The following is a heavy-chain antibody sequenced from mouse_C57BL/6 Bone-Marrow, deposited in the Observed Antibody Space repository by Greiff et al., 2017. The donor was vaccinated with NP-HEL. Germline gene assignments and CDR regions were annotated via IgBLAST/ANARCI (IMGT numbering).Heavy chain of an antibody. CDR2: IYPRSGNT. J-gene: IGHJ2*01. V-gene: IGHV1-81*01. CDR3: ARDYGFDY. Sequence: QVQLQQSGAELARSGASVKRACKASGYPFTSYGIRWVPQRTGQGLEWIGEIYPRSGNTYYNEKFKGKATLTADKSSSTAYMELRSLTSEDSAVYFCARDYGFDYWGQGTTLTVSS. CDR1: GYPFTSYG. D-gene: IGHD1-1*01.